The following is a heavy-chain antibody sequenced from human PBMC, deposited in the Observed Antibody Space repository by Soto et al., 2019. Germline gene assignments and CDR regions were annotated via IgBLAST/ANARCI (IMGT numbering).Heavy chain of an antibody. CDR1: GFTFSSYA. D-gene: IGHD5-18*01. CDR3: AKDEAYSYVTGFDY. Sequence: GGSLRLSCAASGFTFSSYALSWVRQAPGKGLEWVSAISGSGGSTYYADSVKGRFTISRDNSKNTLYLQMNSLRAEDTAVYYCAKDEAYSYVTGFDYWGQGTLVTVSS. J-gene: IGHJ4*02. CDR2: ISGSGGST. V-gene: IGHV3-23*01.